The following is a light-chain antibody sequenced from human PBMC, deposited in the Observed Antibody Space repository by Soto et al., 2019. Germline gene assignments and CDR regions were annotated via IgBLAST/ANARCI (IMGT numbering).Light chain of an antibody. CDR3: QKYSSVPV. Sequence: DIQMTQSPTSLSASVGDRVTITCRASQGIRNFVAWYQQKPGKAPKLLIYAASTLQSGVPSRFSGSGSGTDFTLTIYSLQTVDVATYTCQKYSSVPVFGPGTKVEIK. V-gene: IGKV1-27*01. CDR1: QGIRNF. J-gene: IGKJ3*01. CDR2: AAS.